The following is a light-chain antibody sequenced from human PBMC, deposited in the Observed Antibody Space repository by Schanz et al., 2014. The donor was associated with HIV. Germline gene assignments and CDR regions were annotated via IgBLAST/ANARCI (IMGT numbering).Light chain of an antibody. J-gene: IGLJ3*02. V-gene: IGLV2-14*01. Sequence: QSVLTQPASVSGSPGQSITISCTGTSSDVGGYNYVSWYQQHPGKAPKLMIYDVTKRPSGVPARFSGSKSGNTASLTISGLQAEDEADYYCSSYIGTGTLEVFGGGTKLTVL. CDR2: DVT. CDR3: SSYIGTGTLEV. CDR1: SSDVGGYNY.